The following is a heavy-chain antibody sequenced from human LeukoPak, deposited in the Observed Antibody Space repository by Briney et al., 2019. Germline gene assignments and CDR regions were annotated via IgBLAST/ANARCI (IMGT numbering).Heavy chain of an antibody. V-gene: IGHV4-39*01. CDR2: IYYSGST. CDR1: GGSISSSSYY. Sequence: TSETLSLTCTVSGGSISSSSYYWGWIRQPPGKGLEWIASIYYSGSTYYNPSLKSRVTISVDTSKNQFSLKLSSVTAADTAVYYCARHMYSVGSCYCFDYWGQGTLVTVSS. D-gene: IGHD2-15*01. CDR3: ARHMYSVGSCYCFDY. J-gene: IGHJ4*02.